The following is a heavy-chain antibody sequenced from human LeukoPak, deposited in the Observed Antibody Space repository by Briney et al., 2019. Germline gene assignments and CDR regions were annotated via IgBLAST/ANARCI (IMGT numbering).Heavy chain of an antibody. D-gene: IGHD3-10*01. CDR2: INHSGST. J-gene: IGHJ5*02. CDR1: GGSFSGYY. V-gene: IGHV4-34*01. Sequence: PSETLSLTCAVYGGSFSGYYWSWIRQPPGKGLEWIGEINHSGSTNYNPSLKSRVTISVDTSKNQFSLKLSSVTAADTAVYYCASYYPLLWFGELLTWGQGTLVTVSS. CDR3: ASYYPLLWFGELLT.